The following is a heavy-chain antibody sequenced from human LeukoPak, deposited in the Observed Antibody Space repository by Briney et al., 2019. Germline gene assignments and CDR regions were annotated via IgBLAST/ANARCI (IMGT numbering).Heavy chain of an antibody. D-gene: IGHD6-13*01. CDR1: GCSISSSSYY. V-gene: IGHV4-39*07. J-gene: IGHJ5*02. Sequence: PSETLSLTCTVSGCSISSSSYYWGWIRQPPGKGLEWIGSIYYSGSTYYNPSIKSRVTISVDTSKNQFSLKLSSVTAADTAVYYCARPNSSSWPRIRNWFDPWGQGTLVTGSS. CDR2: IYYSGST. CDR3: ARPNSSSWPRIRNWFDP.